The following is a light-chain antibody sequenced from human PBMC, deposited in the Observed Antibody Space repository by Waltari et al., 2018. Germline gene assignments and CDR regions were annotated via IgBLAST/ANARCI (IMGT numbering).Light chain of an antibody. Sequence: EIVLTQSPGTLSLSPGERATLSCRASQSVSNNYLNWYQQKPGQAPRLLIHGASSRATGIADRFSGSVSGTDCTLTISRLEPEDFAVDYCQQYDGIVLTVGGGTRVEI. CDR1: QSVSNNY. CDR3: QQYDGIVLT. CDR2: GAS. V-gene: IGKV3-20*01. J-gene: IGKJ4*01.